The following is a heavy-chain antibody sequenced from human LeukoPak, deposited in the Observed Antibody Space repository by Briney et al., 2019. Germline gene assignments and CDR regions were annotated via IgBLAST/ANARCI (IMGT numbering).Heavy chain of an antibody. D-gene: IGHD2-15*01. J-gene: IGHJ6*02. CDR3: ARDHVVVVATVGYYYGMDV. Sequence: GGSLRLSCAASGFTFSSHSMNWVRQAPGKGLEWVSSISSSSSYIYYADSVKGRFTISRDNAKNSLYLQMNSLRAEDTAVYYCARDHVVVVATVGYYYGMDVWGQGTTVTVSS. CDR2: ISSSSSYI. V-gene: IGHV3-21*01. CDR1: GFTFSSHS.